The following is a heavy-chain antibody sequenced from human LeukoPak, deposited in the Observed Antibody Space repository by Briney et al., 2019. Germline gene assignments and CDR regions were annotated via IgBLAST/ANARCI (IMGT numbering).Heavy chain of an antibody. Sequence: GGSLRLSCAASGFTFSIYWMSWVRQALGKGLEWVANIKQDGSERYYVDSVKGRFTLSRDNAKNSLYLQMNSLRAEDTAVYYCARDRWSYDPQGGFDCWGQGTLVTVSS. CDR1: GFTFSIYW. J-gene: IGHJ4*02. CDR3: ARDRWSYDPQGGFDC. CDR2: IKQDGSER. V-gene: IGHV3-7*03. D-gene: IGHD3-22*01.